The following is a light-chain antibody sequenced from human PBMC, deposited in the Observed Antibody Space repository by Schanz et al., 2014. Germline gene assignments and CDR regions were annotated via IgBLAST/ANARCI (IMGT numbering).Light chain of an antibody. CDR1: QRISIG. J-gene: IGKJ4*01. CDR2: EAS. V-gene: IGKV1-5*01. CDR3: QQSYSTPLT. Sequence: DIQMTQTPSTLSASVGDRVTLTCRASQRISIGLAWYQQKPGKAPKVLIYEASTLESGVPSRFSGSGSGTEFTLTISSLQPEDFATYYCQQSYSTPLTFGGGTKVEIK.